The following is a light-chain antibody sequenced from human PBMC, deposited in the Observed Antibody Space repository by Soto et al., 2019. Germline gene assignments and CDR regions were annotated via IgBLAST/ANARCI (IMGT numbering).Light chain of an antibody. Sequence: DIQVTQSPSTLSASVGDRVTITCRASQSISTWLAWYQQKPGKAPKLLIYQASSLEGGVPSRFRGSGSVREFTLTISSLQPEDFATYYCLQDYSFPLTFGGGTKVDIK. V-gene: IGKV1-5*03. CDR3: LQDYSFPLT. CDR2: QAS. J-gene: IGKJ4*01. CDR1: QSISTW.